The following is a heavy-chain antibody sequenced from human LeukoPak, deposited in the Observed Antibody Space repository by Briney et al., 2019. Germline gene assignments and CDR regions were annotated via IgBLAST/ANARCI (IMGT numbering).Heavy chain of an antibody. V-gene: IGHV1-46*01. D-gene: IGHD3-10*01. CDR1: GYTFTSYY. CDR2: INPSGGST. Sequence: GASVKVSCKASGYTFTSYYMHWVRQAPGQGLEWMGIINPSGGSTSYAQKFQGRVTMTRDTSTSTVYMELSSLRSEDTAVYYCAREAHYYCSGRYLLRGEFDYWGQGTLVTVSS. CDR3: AREAHYYCSGRYLLRGEFDY. J-gene: IGHJ4*02.